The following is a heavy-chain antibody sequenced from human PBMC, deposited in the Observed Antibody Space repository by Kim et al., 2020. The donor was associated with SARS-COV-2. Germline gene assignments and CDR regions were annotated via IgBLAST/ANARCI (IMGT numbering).Heavy chain of an antibody. CDR1: GFTFSDYY. D-gene: IGHD5-18*01. Sequence: GGSLRLSCAASGFTFSDYYMSWIRQAPGKGLEWVSYISSSGSTIYYADSVKGRFTISRDNAKNSLYLQMNSLRADDTAVYYCARGKERWIQLWFAGDWYFDLWGRGTLVTVSS. CDR3: ARGKERWIQLWFAGDWYFDL. J-gene: IGHJ2*01. V-gene: IGHV3-11*04. CDR2: ISSSGSTI.